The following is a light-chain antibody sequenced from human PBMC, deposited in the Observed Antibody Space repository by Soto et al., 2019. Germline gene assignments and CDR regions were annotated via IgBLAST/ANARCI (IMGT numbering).Light chain of an antibody. J-gene: IGKJ1*01. Sequence: DIQMTQSPSSLSASVGDRVTITCRASQSISSYLNWYQQKPGKAPKLLIYAASSLQSGVPSRFSVSGSGTGFTLTISSLQPEDFATYYCQQSYSTPWTFGQGTKVEIK. CDR1: QSISSY. CDR2: AAS. V-gene: IGKV1-39*01. CDR3: QQSYSTPWT.